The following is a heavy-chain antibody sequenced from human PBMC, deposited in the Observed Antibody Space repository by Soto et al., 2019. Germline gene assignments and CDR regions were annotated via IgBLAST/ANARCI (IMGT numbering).Heavy chain of an antibody. CDR2: IYHSGTT. CDR3: ARDRVAATRTSYYGLDA. D-gene: IGHD6-25*01. Sequence: QVQLQASGPGLVTPSGTPSLTCAVSGGSISSFNWWSWIRQTPGKGLEWIGEIYHSGTTNYNPSLKSRATISVDKSKNHFSLKLTSVTAADTAVYYCARDRVAATRTSYYGLDAWGQGTTVTVSS. V-gene: IGHV4-4*02. J-gene: IGHJ6*02. CDR1: GGSISSFNW.